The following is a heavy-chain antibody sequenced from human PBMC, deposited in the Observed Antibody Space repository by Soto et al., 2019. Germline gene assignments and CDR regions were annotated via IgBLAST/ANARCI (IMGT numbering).Heavy chain of an antibody. V-gene: IGHV3-30*03. J-gene: IGHJ5*02. CDR3: ATDGWEVLSVPFDP. D-gene: IGHD1-26*01. Sequence: QVQLVESGGGVVQPGRSLRLSCITSGFTFSSYGMHWVRQAPGKGLEWVAVISYDGSYKYYGDFVKGRFTISRDTSKNTLYLKMNSLRAEDTAIYYCATDGWEVLSVPFDPWGQGTLVTVSS. CDR2: ISYDGSYK. CDR1: GFTFSSYG.